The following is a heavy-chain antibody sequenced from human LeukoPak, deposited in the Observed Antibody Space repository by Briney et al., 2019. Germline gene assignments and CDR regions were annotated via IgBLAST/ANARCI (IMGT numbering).Heavy chain of an antibody. CDR1: GGSVSDYY. D-gene: IGHD1-26*01. CDR2: IYTSGST. J-gene: IGHJ4*02. V-gene: IGHV4-4*09. CDR3: ARHGSYLAFDY. Sequence: SETLSLTCTVSGGSVSDYYWSWIRQPPGKGLEWIGYIYTSGSTNYNPSLKSRVTISVDTSKNQFSLKLSSVTAADTAVYYCARHGSYLAFDYWGQGTLVTVSS.